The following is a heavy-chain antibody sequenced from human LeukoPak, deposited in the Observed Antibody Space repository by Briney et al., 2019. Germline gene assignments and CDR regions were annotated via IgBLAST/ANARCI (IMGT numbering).Heavy chain of an antibody. CDR3: AREVASSSWSATYNWFDP. CDR2: IYYSGST. D-gene: IGHD6-13*01. J-gene: IGHJ5*02. V-gene: IGHV4-59*01. Sequence: SETLSLTCTVSGGSISSYYWSWIRQPPGKGLEWIGYIYYSGSTNYNPSLKSRVTISVDTSKNQFSLKLSSVTAADTAVYYCAREVASSSWSATYNWFDPWGQGTLVTVSS. CDR1: GGSISSYY.